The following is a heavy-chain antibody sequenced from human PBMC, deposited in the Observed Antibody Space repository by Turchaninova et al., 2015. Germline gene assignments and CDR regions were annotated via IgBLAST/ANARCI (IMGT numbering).Heavy chain of an antibody. CDR1: GGSVSSGNYY. Sequence: QVQLQESGPRLVKPSETLSLTCTVSGGSVSSGNYYWSWIRQPPGKGLEWIGYIYHSGSTNYSPSLKSRVAISVDTSKNQFSLKLTSVTTADTAVYYCARSASIVGPTTLDYWGQGTLVTVSS. V-gene: IGHV4-61*01. CDR2: IYHSGST. J-gene: IGHJ4*02. D-gene: IGHD1-26*01. CDR3: ARSASIVGPTTLDY.